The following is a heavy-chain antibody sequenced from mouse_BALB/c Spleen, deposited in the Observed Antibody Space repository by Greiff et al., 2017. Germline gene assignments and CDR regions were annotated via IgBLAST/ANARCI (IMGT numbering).Heavy chain of an antibody. V-gene: IGHV3-2*02. J-gene: IGHJ2*01. CDR2: ISYSGST. CDR3: ARRNGEYYFDY. CDR1: GYSITSDYA. Sequence: EVQLLQSGPGLVKPSQSLSLTCTVTGYSITSDYAWNWIRQFPGNKLEWMGYISYSGSTSYNPSLKSRISITRDTSKNQFFLQLNSVTTEDTATYNCARRNGEYYFDYWGQGTTLTVSS.